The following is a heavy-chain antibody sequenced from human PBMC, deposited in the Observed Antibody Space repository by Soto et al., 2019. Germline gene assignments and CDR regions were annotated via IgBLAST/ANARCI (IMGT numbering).Heavy chain of an antibody. CDR3: ARTQSGGDLWSGYYNWFDP. D-gene: IGHD3-3*01. CDR1: GDSISNFY. Sequence: QVQLQESGPGLVKPSETLSLTCTVSGDSISNFYWSWIRQSPGKGLEWIGYIYYSGSTNYNPSLKSRVTISVDTSKNEFARKLSSVTAADTAVYYCARTQSGGDLWSGYYNWFDPWGQGTLVTVSS. J-gene: IGHJ5*02. CDR2: IYYSGST. V-gene: IGHV4-59*01.